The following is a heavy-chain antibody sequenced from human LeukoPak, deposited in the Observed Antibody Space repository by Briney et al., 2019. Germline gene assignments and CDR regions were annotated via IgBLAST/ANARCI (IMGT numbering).Heavy chain of an antibody. Sequence: SETLSLTCSVSGGSISGDYWSWIRQPPGKGLEWIGWIYYSGTTNYNPSLTSRVAISVDTSKNQFSLGLSSVTAADTAVYYCARGGASSRYFDLWGRGTLVTVSS. CDR3: ARGGASSRYFDL. CDR1: GGSISGDY. CDR2: IYYSGTT. D-gene: IGHD1-26*01. J-gene: IGHJ2*01. V-gene: IGHV4-59*01.